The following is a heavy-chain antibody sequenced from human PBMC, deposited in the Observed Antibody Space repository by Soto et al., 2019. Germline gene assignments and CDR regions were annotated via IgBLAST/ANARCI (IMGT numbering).Heavy chain of an antibody. CDR1: GYTFTSYG. Sequence: ASVKVSCKASGYTFTSYGISRVRQAPGQGLEWMGWISAYNGNTNYAQKLQGRVTMTTDTSTSTAYMELRSLRSDDTAVYYCARVKGSGYHNWFDPWGQGTLVTVSS. CDR3: ARVKGSGYHNWFDP. V-gene: IGHV1-18*01. CDR2: ISAYNGNT. J-gene: IGHJ5*02. D-gene: IGHD3-22*01.